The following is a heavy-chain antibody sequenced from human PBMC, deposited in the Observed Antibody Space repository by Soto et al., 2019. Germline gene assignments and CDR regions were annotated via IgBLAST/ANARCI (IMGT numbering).Heavy chain of an antibody. CDR2: IYYSGST. CDR1: SGSISSSTYY. V-gene: IGHV4-39*01. D-gene: IGHD6-13*01. Sequence: SETLSLTCTVSSGSISSSTYYWGWIRQPPGKGLEWIGSIYYSGSTYYNPSLKSRVTISIDTSKNQFSLKLNSVTAADTAVYYCARRRSSNLDYYYGMDVWGQGTTVTVSS. J-gene: IGHJ6*02. CDR3: ARRRSSNLDYYYGMDV.